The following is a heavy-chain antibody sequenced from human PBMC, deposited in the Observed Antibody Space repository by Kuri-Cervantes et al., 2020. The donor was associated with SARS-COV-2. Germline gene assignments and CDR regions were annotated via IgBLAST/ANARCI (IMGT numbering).Heavy chain of an antibody. CDR3: ARGTPTALLGLSDLCFDY. Sequence: SVKVSCKASGYTSSSYAISWVRQAPGQGLEWMGGIIPIFGTANYAQKFQGRVTITTDESTSTAYMELSSLRSEDTAVYYCARGTPTALLGLSDLCFDYWGQGTLVTVSS. J-gene: IGHJ4*02. D-gene: IGHD2-15*01. CDR1: GYTSSSYA. V-gene: IGHV1-69*05. CDR2: IIPIFGTA.